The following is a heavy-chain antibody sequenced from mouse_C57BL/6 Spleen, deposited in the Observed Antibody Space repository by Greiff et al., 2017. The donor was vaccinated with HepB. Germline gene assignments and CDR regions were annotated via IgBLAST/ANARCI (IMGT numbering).Heavy chain of an antibody. Sequence: EVKLVESGGDLVKPGGSLKLSCAASGFTFSSYGMSWVRQTPDKRLEWVATISSGGSYTYYPDSVKGRFTISRDNAKNTLYLQMSSLKSEDTAMYYWARHGVSDYAMDYWGQGTSVTVSS. CDR1: GFTFSSYG. CDR2: ISSGGSYT. J-gene: IGHJ4*01. V-gene: IGHV5-6*01. CDR3: ARHGVSDYAMDY.